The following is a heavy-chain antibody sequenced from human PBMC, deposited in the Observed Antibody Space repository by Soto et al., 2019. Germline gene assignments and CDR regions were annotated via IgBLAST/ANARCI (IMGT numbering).Heavy chain of an antibody. D-gene: IGHD3-10*01. CDR3: AKSWGSGSYYNERFYYYYYGMDV. CDR1: GFTFSSYG. V-gene: IGHV3-30*18. J-gene: IGHJ6*02. Sequence: PVGSLRLSCAASGFTFSSYGMHWVRQAPGKGLEWVAVISYDGSNKYYADSVKGRFTISRDNSKNTLYLQMNSLRAEDTAVYYCAKSWGSGSYYNERFYYYYYGMDVWGQGTTVTVSS. CDR2: ISYDGSNK.